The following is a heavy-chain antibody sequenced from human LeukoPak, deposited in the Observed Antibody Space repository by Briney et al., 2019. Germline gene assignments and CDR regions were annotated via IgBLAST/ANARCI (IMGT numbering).Heavy chain of an antibody. V-gene: IGHV4-59*08. Sequence: SETLSLTCNVSGGPISSYYWSWIRQPPGKGLEWIGYIYYSGNTNYNPSLKSRVTISADTSKNQFSLKLSSVTAADTAMYYCARQRDNALSYFDYWGQGTLVTVSS. CDR1: GGPISSYY. CDR2: IYYSGNT. D-gene: IGHD1-14*01. J-gene: IGHJ4*02. CDR3: ARQRDNALSYFDY.